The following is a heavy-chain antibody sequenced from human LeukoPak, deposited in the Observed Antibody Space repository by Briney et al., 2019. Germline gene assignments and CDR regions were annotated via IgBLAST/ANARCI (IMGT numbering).Heavy chain of an antibody. J-gene: IGHJ6*02. Sequence: SETLSPTCTVSGGSISSYYWSWIRQHPGKGLEWIGYIYYSGTTYYNPSLKSRVTISVDTSKNQFSLNLSSVTAADTAVYYCARLHYYDSSGYGYGMDVWGQGTTVTVSS. CDR3: ARLHYYDSSGYGYGMDV. V-gene: IGHV4-59*06. CDR2: IYYSGTT. D-gene: IGHD3-22*01. CDR1: GGSISSYY.